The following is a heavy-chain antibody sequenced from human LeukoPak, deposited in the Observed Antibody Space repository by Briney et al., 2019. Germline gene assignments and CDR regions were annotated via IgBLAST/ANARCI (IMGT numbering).Heavy chain of an antibody. CDR1: GFTFSSFT. J-gene: IGHJ3*02. CDR3: AREMYAGWYFAFDI. V-gene: IGHV3-21*01. CDR2: ISNSGDYI. Sequence: GGSLRLSCTVSGFTFSSFTMNWVRQGPGKGLEWVASISNSGDYISYADSLKGRFTISRDNAKNSLFLQMSSLRAEDTAVYYCAREMYAGWYFAFDIWGQGTMVTISS. D-gene: IGHD6-19*01.